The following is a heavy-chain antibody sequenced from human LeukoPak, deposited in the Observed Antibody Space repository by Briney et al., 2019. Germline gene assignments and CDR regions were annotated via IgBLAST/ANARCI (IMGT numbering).Heavy chain of an antibody. J-gene: IGHJ4*02. V-gene: IGHV3-23*01. CDR2: FGGTGGDK. Sequence: XXXXXXKGLEWISTFGGTGGDKYYADSVKGRFTFFRDNSKNTLSVLMNSLRVEDTALYYCARTSGYSDYWGQGTLVTVSS. CDR3: ARTSGYSDY. D-gene: IGHD3-3*01.